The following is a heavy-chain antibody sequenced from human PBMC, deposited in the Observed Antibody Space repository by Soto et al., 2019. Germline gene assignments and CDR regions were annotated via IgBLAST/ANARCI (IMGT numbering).Heavy chain of an antibody. D-gene: IGHD6-19*01. CDR1: GFTFSSYA. CDR2: ISGSGGST. V-gene: IGHV3-23*01. J-gene: IGHJ4*02. CDR3: AKFTRIAVAGKGFDY. Sequence: PGGSLRLSCAASGFTFSSYAMSWVRQAPGKGLEWVSAISGSGGSTYYADSVKGRFTISRDNSKNTLYLQMNSLRAEDTAVYYCAKFTRIAVAGKGFDYWGQGTLVTVSS.